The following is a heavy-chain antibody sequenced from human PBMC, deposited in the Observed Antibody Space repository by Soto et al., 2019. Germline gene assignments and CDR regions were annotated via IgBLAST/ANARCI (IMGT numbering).Heavy chain of an antibody. D-gene: IGHD1-1*01. CDR2: MNPNSGDT. V-gene: IGHV1-8*01. CDR1: GYTFTNHD. J-gene: IGHJ4*02. Sequence: QVQLVQSGAAVKQPGASVKVACKASGYTFTNHDINWVRQATGQVPEWMGWMNPNSGDTGYAQNFQDRVTMTRDTSTRTAYMELSSLRSEDTAVYYCARVGGNWNDDYFDYWGQGTRVTVSS. CDR3: ARVGGNWNDDYFDY.